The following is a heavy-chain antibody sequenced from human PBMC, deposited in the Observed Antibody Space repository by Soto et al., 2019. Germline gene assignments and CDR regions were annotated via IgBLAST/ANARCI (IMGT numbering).Heavy chain of an antibody. CDR1: GFTFSSYA. J-gene: IGHJ5*02. V-gene: IGHV3-23*01. Sequence: PGGSLRLSCAASGFTFSSYAMTWVRQAPGKGLEWVSAISGSGGGTYYADSVKGRFTLSRDNSKNTLYLQMNSLRAEDTAVYYCAKKGDLRVGATTAGPFRFDPWGQGTLVTVSS. CDR2: ISGSGGGT. CDR3: AKKGDLRVGATTAGPFRFDP. D-gene: IGHD1-26*01.